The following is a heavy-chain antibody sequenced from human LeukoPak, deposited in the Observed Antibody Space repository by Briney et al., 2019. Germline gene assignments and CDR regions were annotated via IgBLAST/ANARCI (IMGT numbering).Heavy chain of an antibody. CDR3: ARDYYGGHNLYNFDF. V-gene: IGHV1-46*01. CDR2: INPSGGRT. J-gene: IGHJ4*02. Sequence: ASVKVSCKVSGYTLTELSMHWVRQAPGQGLEWMGMINPSGGRTTYAKKFQGRVTMTRDTSTNTVYTELSSLRSDDTAVYYCARDYYGGHNLYNFDFWGQGTRVIVSS. CDR1: GYTLTELS. D-gene: IGHD3-10*01.